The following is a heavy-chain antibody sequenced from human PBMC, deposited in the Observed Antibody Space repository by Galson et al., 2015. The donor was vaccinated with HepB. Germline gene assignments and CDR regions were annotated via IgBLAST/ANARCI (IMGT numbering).Heavy chain of an antibody. CDR1: GDIFSNYA. CDR2: IIPTYPTV. V-gene: IGHV1-69*13. D-gene: IGHD2-21*01. Sequence: SVKVSCKASGDIFSNYAITWVRQAPGQGLEWMGGIIPTYPTVNYAQKLHGRVTISADESTSTVYMELTSLTSEDTAVYYCARNQGCGAKCYSWVRAFDIWGQGTMVAVSS. J-gene: IGHJ3*02. CDR3: ARNQGCGAKCYSWVRAFDI.